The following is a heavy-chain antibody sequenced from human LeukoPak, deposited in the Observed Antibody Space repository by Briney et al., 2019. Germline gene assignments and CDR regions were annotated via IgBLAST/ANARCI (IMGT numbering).Heavy chain of an antibody. CDR1: GFTFSSYA. Sequence: GGSLRLSCAASGFTFSSYAMSWVRQAPGKGLEWVSAISGSGGSTYYADSVKGRFTISRDNSKNTLYLQMNSLRAEDTAVYYCASPTYGSGTDILLFDYWGQGTLVTVSS. J-gene: IGHJ4*02. D-gene: IGHD3-10*01. V-gene: IGHV3-23*01. CDR2: ISGSGGST. CDR3: ASPTYGSGTDILLFDY.